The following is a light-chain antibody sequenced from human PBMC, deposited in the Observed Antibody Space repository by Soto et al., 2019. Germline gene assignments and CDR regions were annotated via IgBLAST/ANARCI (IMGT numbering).Light chain of an antibody. CDR1: QSISSW. Sequence: DIQMTQSPSTLSASVGDRVTITCRASQSISSWLAWYQQKPGKAPKLLIYKASSLESGVPSRFSGSGSGTEFSLTSSSVQPDDFATYYCQQFNSYLLTFGGGTKVEIK. CDR3: QQFNSYLLT. J-gene: IGKJ4*01. V-gene: IGKV1-5*03. CDR2: KAS.